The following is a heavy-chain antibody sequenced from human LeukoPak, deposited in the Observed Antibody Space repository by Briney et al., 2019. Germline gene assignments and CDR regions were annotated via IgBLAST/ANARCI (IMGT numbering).Heavy chain of an antibody. CDR1: GYSISSGYY. Sequence: SETLSLTCAVSGYSISSGYYWGWSRQPPRKVLAGIGSIYHSGSTYYNPSLKSRVTISVDTSKNQFSLKLSSVTAADTAVYYCARDRDLSGGMDVWGKGTTVTVSS. CDR3: ARDRDLSGGMDV. J-gene: IGHJ6*04. D-gene: IGHD3-10*01. CDR2: IYHSGST. V-gene: IGHV4-38-2*02.